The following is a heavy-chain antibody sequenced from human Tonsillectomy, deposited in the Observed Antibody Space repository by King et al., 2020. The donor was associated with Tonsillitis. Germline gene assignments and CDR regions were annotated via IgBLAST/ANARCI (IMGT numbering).Heavy chain of an antibody. Sequence: VQLVESGGGVVQPGRSLRLSCAASRFTFSSYAMHWVRQAPGKGLEWVAVISYDGSNKYYADSVKGRFTISRDNSKNTLYLQMNSLRAEDTAVYYCARGEWEVLADGGFDIWGQGTMVTVSS. V-gene: IGHV3-30*04. D-gene: IGHD1-26*01. CDR1: RFTFSSYA. CDR3: ARGEWEVLADGGFDI. CDR2: ISYDGSNK. J-gene: IGHJ3*02.